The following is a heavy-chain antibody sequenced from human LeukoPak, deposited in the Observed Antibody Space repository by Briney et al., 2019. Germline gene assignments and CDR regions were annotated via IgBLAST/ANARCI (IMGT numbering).Heavy chain of an antibody. CDR3: AKDLVGYCSSTSCYSHAFDI. Sequence: PGGSLRLSCAASGFTFSSYAMSWVRQAPGKGLEWVSAISGSGGSTYYADSVKGRFTISRDNSKNTLYLQMNSLRAEDTAVYYCAKDLVGYCSSTSCYSHAFDIWGQGTMVTVSS. CDR2: ISGSGGST. D-gene: IGHD2-2*02. J-gene: IGHJ3*02. CDR1: GFTFSSYA. V-gene: IGHV3-23*01.